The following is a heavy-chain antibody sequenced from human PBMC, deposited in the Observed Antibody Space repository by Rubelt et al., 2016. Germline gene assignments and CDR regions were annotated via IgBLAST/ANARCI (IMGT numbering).Heavy chain of an antibody. CDR2: IYWDDDK. D-gene: IGHD2-2*01. J-gene: IGHJ4*02. Sequence: QITLMESGPTLVKPTQTLTLTCTFSGFSLTTSGVGVGWIRQPPGKALEWLALIYWDDDKRYSPSLKSRLTITKDTSKNQVVLKMTNVDPLDTARYYCSHTHCSSTSCPAGNYWGQGILVTVSS. CDR1: GFSLTTSGVG. CDR3: SHTHCSSTSCPAGNY. V-gene: IGHV2-5*02.